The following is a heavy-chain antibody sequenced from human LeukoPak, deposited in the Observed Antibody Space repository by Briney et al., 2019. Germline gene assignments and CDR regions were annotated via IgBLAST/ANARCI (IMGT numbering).Heavy chain of an antibody. D-gene: IGHD2-2*01. CDR1: GYTFSDYY. CDR2: INPSGGST. V-gene: IGHV1-46*01. CDR3: ARGRCSSTSCYDDLTFHY. J-gene: IGHJ4*02. Sequence: ASVKVSCKASGYTFSDYYMHWVRQAPGQGLEWMGIINPSGGSTSYAQKFQGRVTMTRDMSTSTVYMELSSLRSEDTAVYYCARGRCSSTSCYDDLTFHYWGQGTLVTVSS.